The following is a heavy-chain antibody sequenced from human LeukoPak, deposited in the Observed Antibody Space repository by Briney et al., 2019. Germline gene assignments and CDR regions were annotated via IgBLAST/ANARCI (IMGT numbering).Heavy chain of an antibody. J-gene: IGHJ6*03. D-gene: IGHD5-18*01. CDR3: ARRYSYGEYYYYYYYMDV. V-gene: IGHV3-11*04. CDR2: ISSSGSTI. CDR1: GFTFSDYY. Sequence: GGSLRLSCAASGFTFSDYYMSRIRQAPGKGLEWVSYISSSGSTIYYADSVKGRFTISRDNAKNSLYLQMNSLRAEDTAVYYCARRYSYGEYYYYYYYMDVWGKGTTVTVSS.